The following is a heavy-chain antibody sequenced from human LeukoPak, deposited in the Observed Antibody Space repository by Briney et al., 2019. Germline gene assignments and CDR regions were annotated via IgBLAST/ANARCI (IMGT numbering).Heavy chain of an antibody. J-gene: IGHJ6*03. V-gene: IGHV4-4*07. CDR2: IYTSGST. Sequence: SETLSLTCTVSGGSVSSYYWSWIRQPAGKGLEWIGRIYTSGSTNYNPSLKSRVTISVDTSKNQFSLKLSSVTAADTAVYYCARVGGSLPLYYYYYHMDVWGKGTTVTVSS. CDR3: ARVGGSLPLYYYYYHMDV. CDR1: GGSVSSYY. D-gene: IGHD3-16*01.